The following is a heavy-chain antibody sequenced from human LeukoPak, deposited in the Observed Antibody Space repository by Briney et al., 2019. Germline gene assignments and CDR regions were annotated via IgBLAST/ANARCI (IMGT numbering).Heavy chain of an antibody. J-gene: IGHJ3*02. Sequence: ASVEVSCKASGYTFTGYYMHWVRQAPGQGLEWMGWINPNSGDANSAQKFQGRVTMTRDTSISTAYMELSRLRSDDTAVYYCARSWNDTFDIWGQGTMVTVSS. CDR1: GYTFTGYY. D-gene: IGHD1-1*01. CDR3: ARSWNDTFDI. V-gene: IGHV1-2*02. CDR2: INPNSGDA.